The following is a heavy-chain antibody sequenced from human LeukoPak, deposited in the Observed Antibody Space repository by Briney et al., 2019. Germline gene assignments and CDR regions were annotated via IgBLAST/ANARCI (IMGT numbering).Heavy chain of an antibody. Sequence: SETLSLTCAVYGGSFSGYYWSWIRQPPGKGLEWIGEINHSGSTNYNPSLKSRVTISVDTSMNQFSLKLSSVTAADTAVYYCARDMAARPSTFDHWGQGTLVIVSS. V-gene: IGHV4-34*01. CDR2: INHSGST. CDR3: ARDMAARPSTFDH. J-gene: IGHJ4*02. CDR1: GGSFSGYY. D-gene: IGHD6-6*01.